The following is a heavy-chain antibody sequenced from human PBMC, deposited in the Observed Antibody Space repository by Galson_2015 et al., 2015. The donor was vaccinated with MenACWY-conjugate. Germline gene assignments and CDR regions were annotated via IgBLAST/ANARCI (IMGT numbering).Heavy chain of an antibody. CDR2: IDNDGNRI. CDR3: SRGGEAKLIIVGGISDI. D-gene: IGHD1-26*01. Sequence: SLRLACAASGFTFSNYWMHWVRQGPGKGLEWLSRIDNDGNRITYADSVNGRFTISRDNAKNTLYLQINSVRADDKDVYYCSRGGEAKLIIVGGISDIWGQGTTVTVSS. J-gene: IGHJ3*02. V-gene: IGHV3-74*01. CDR1: GFTFSNYW.